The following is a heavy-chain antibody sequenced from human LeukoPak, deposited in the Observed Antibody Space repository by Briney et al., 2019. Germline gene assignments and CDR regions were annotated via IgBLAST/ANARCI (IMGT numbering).Heavy chain of an antibody. V-gene: IGHV3-53*01. CDR2: IYSGGST. CDR3: ARGMAVAVPFDY. D-gene: IGHD6-19*01. Sequence: PGGSLRLSCAASGVTVSSNYMSTVRQAPGKGLESVSVIYSGGSTYYADSVRGRCTISIDNSNNTLYLQMNSLRAEDTAVYYCARGMAVAVPFDYWGQGTLVSVST. CDR1: GVTVSSNY. J-gene: IGHJ4*02.